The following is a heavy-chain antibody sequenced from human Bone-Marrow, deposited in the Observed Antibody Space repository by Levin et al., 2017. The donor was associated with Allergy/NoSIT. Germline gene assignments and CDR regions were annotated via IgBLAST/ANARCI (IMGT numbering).Heavy chain of an antibody. J-gene: IGHJ4*02. Sequence: TGGSLRLSCAASGFTFSDYYMSWIRQAPGKGPEWVSFIGRSGNSIHYADSVKGRFTISRDDAQNSLFLQMNSLRAEDTAVYYCTKFYHDDFGWYGDAGVDYWGRGTLVTVSS. CDR2: IGRSGNSI. V-gene: IGHV3-11*01. D-gene: IGHD6-19*01. CDR1: GFTFSDYY. CDR3: TKFYHDDFGWYGDAGVDY.